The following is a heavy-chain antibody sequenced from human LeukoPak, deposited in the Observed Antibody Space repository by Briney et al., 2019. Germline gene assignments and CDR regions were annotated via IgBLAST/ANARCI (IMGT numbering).Heavy chain of an antibody. Sequence: SETLSLTCTVSGGSISSYYWSWIRQPAGKGLEWIGRIYTSGSTNYNPSLKSRVTISVDTSKNQFSLKLSSVTAADTAVYYCARADYSSTWSHDYYYMDVWGKGTTVTVSS. CDR3: ARADYSSTWSHDYYYMDV. D-gene: IGHD6-13*01. V-gene: IGHV4-4*07. CDR1: GGSISSYY. CDR2: IYTSGST. J-gene: IGHJ6*03.